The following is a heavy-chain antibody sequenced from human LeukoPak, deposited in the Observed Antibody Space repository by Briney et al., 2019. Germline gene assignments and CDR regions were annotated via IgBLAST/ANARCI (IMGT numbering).Heavy chain of an antibody. CDR3: ARTYSNSWPRDAFDI. D-gene: IGHD6-13*01. J-gene: IGHJ3*02. CDR1: GGSISSSSYY. V-gene: IGHV4-39*01. Sequence: PSETLSLTCTVSGGSISSSSYYWGWIRQPPGKGLEWIGSIYYSGSTYYNPSLKSRVTISVDTSKNQFSLKLTSVTAADTAVYYCARTYSNSWPRDAFDIWGQGTMVTVSS. CDR2: IYYSGST.